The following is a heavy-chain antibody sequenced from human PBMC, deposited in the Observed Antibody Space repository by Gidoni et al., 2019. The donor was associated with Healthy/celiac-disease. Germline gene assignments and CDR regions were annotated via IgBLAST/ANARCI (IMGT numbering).Heavy chain of an antibody. J-gene: IGHJ5*02. V-gene: IGHV4-34*01. CDR2: INHSGST. Sequence: QVQLQQWGAGLLKPSETLSLTCAVYGGSFSGYYWSWIRQPPGKGLEWIGEINHSGSTNYNPSLKSRVTISVDTSKNQFSLKLSSVTAADTAVYYCARGPPLFWSGYYGSSPTLGRRSTKPHSAYNWFDPWGQGTLVTVPS. CDR1: GGSFSGYY. D-gene: IGHD3-3*01. CDR3: ARGPPLFWSGYYGSSPTLGRRSTKPHSAYNWFDP.